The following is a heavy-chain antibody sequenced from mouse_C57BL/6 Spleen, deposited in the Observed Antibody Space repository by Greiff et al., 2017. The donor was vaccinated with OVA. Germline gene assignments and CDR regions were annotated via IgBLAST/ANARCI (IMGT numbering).Heavy chain of an antibody. D-gene: IGHD1-2*01. V-gene: IGHV1-26*01. Sequence: EVQLQQSGPELVKPGASVKISCKASGYTFTDYYMNWVKQSHGKSLEWIGDINPNNGGTSYNQKFKGKATLTVDKSSSTAYMELRSLTSEDSAVYYCARGNYGPMDYWGQGTSVTVSS. CDR1: GYTFTDYY. CDR2: INPNNGGT. CDR3: ARGNYGPMDY. J-gene: IGHJ4*01.